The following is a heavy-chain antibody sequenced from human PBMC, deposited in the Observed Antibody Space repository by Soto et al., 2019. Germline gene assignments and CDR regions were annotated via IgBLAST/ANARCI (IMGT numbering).Heavy chain of an antibody. CDR1: GYTFTSYY. CDR3: ASLVPYYYGSGAPTMSAFDI. V-gene: IGHV1-46*01. J-gene: IGHJ3*02. Sequence: ASAKVSCKASGYTFTSYYMHWVRQAPGQGLEWMGIINPSGGSTSYAQKFQGRVTMTRDTSTSTVYMELSSLRSEDTAVYYCASLVPYYYGSGAPTMSAFDIWGQGTMVTVS. D-gene: IGHD3-10*01. CDR2: INPSGGST.